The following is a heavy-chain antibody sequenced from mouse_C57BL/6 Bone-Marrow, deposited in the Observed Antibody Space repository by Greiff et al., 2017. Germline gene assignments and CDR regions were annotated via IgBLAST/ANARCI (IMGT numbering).Heavy chain of an antibody. Sequence: VQLQQSGAELAKPGASVKLSCKASGYTFTSYWMHWVKQRPGQGLEWIGYINPSSGYTKYTQKFKDKATLTADKSSSTAYMQLSSRTYEDSAVYYCARSALYDGYYLGFAYWGQGTLVTVSA. D-gene: IGHD2-3*01. CDR3: ARSALYDGYYLGFAY. J-gene: IGHJ3*01. V-gene: IGHV1-7*01. CDR1: GYTFTSYW. CDR2: INPSSGYT.